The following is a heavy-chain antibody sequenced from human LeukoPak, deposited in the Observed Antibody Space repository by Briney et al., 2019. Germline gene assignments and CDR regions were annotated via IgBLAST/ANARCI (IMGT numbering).Heavy chain of an antibody. J-gene: IGHJ6*03. CDR2: IYPGDSDT. D-gene: IGHD1-14*01. CDR1: GYSFTSYW. V-gene: IGHV5-51*01. Sequence: GESLKISCKGSGYSFTSYWIGWVRQMPGKGLEWMGIIYPGDSDTRYSPSFQGQVTISADKSISTAYLQWSSLKASDTAMYCCARQDRFHYYYMDVWGKGTTVTISS. CDR3: ARQDRFHYYYMDV.